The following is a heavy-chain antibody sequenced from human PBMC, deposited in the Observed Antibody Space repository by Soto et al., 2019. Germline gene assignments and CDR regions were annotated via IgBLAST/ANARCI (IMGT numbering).Heavy chain of an antibody. CDR1: GFTFSSYG. D-gene: IGHD2-15*01. CDR3: AKDGGYCSGGSCYNNWFDP. Sequence: GGSLRLSCAASGFTFSSYGMHWVRQAPGKGLEWVAVISYDGSNKYYADSVKGRFTISRDNSKHTLYLQMNSLRAEDTAVYYCAKDGGYCSGGSCYNNWFDPWGQGT. J-gene: IGHJ5*02. CDR2: ISYDGSNK. V-gene: IGHV3-30*18.